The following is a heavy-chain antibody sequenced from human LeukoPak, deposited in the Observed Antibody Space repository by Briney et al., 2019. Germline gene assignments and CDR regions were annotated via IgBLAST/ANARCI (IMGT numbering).Heavy chain of an antibody. CDR2: ISSDGSRI. V-gene: IGHV3-74*01. J-gene: IGHJ3*02. Sequence: GGSLRLSCAASGFTFSSYWMHWVRQAPGKGLVWVSRISSDGSRISYAASVKGRFTISRDDAKKTLDLQMNSLRAEDTAVYFCARDNGRNGFDTWGQGTMVTVSS. CDR3: ARDNGRNGFDT. CDR1: GFTFSSYW.